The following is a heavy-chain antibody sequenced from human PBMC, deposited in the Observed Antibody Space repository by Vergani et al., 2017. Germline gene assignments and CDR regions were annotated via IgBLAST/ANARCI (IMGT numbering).Heavy chain of an antibody. CDR3: AKESGVGVTSRLGYFQH. D-gene: IGHD3-16*01. V-gene: IGHV3-30*18. J-gene: IGHJ1*01. CDR1: GFTVSSYG. CDR2: ISYDGSNK. Sequence: QVQLVESGGGVVQTGRSLRLSCAAAGFTVSSYGMHWVRQAPGKGLEWVAVISYDGSNKYYADSVKGRFTLSRDHSKNTLYLQMNSRGAEDTAVYYCAKESGVGVTSRLGYFQHWGQGTLVTIAS.